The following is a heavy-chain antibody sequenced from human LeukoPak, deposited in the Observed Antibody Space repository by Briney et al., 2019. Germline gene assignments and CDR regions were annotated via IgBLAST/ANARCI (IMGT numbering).Heavy chain of an antibody. V-gene: IGHV1-2*06. CDR1: GYTFTGYY. CDR3: ARDGANSQDIVVVPVLEDWFDP. CDR2: INPNSGGT. J-gene: IGHJ5*02. Sequence: ASVKVSCKASGYTFTGYYMRWVRQAPGQGLEWMGRINPNSGGTNYAQKFQGRVTMTRDTSISTAYMELSRLRSDDTAVYYCARDGANSQDIVVVPVLEDWFDPWGQGTLVTVSS. D-gene: IGHD2-2*01.